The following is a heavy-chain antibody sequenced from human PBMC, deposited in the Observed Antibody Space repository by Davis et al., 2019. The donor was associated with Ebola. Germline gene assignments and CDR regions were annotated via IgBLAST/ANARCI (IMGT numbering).Heavy chain of an antibody. CDR3: ASSLDPPKYYYYGMDV. CDR2: IYYSGST. Sequence: SETLSLTCTVSGGSISSYYWSWIRQPPGKGLEWIGYIYYSGSTNYNPSLKSRVTISVDTSKNQFSLKLSSVTAADTAVYYCASSLDPPKYYYYGMDVWGQGTTVTVSS. V-gene: IGHV4-59*01. CDR1: GGSISSYY. J-gene: IGHJ6*02.